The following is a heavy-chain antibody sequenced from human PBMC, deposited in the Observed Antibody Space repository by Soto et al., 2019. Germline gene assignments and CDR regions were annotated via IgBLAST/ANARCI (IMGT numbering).Heavy chain of an antibody. CDR3: ARDSCSSNSCFNYYYYGMDV. J-gene: IGHJ6*02. D-gene: IGHD2-2*01. CDR1: GYTFTSYG. CDR2: ISAYNGNT. V-gene: IGHV1-18*01. Sequence: ASVKVSCKASGYTFTSYGISWVRQAPGQGLEWMGWISAYNGNTNYAQKLQGRVTMTTDTSTSTAYMELRSLRSDDTAVYYCARDSCSSNSCFNYYYYGMDVWGQGTTVTVS.